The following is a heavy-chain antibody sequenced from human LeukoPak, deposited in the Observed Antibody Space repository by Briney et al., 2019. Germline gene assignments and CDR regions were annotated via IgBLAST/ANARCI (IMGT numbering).Heavy chain of an antibody. J-gene: IGHJ6*02. D-gene: IGHD3-9*01. Sequence: ASVNVSCKASGYTFTGYSMHWVRQAPRQGLEWMGWINPNSGGTNYAQKFQDRVTMTRDTAISTAYTELSRLRSDATATYYSARGDYDILTRYIYYGMDVWGQGTTVTVSS. CDR2: INPNSGGT. V-gene: IGHV1-2*02. CDR1: GYTFTGYS. CDR3: ARGDYDILTRYIYYGMDV.